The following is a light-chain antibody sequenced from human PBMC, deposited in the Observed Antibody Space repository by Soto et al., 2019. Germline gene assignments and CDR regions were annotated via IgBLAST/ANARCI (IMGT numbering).Light chain of an antibody. J-gene: IGKJ1*01. CDR3: QHYNSYSEA. CDR2: KAS. V-gene: IGKV1-5*03. Sequence: DIQMTQSPSTLSGSVGDRVTITCRASQTISSWLAWYQQKPGKAPKLLIYKASTLKSGVPSRFSGGGSGTEFTLTISSLQPDDFAPYYCQHYNSYSEAFGQGTKVDLK. CDR1: QTISSW.